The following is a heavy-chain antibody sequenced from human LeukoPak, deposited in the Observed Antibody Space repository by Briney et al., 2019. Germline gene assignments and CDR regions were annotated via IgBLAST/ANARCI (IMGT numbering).Heavy chain of an antibody. CDR3: ARDLGIAVAGYFDY. CDR1: GFTFSSYE. J-gene: IGHJ4*02. V-gene: IGHV3-48*03. D-gene: IGHD6-19*01. Sequence: PGGSLRLSCAASGFTFSSYEMNWVRQAPGKGLEWVSYISSSGSTIYYAESVKGRFTISRDNAKNSLYLQMNSLRAEDTAVYYCARDLGIAVAGYFDYWGQGTLVTVSS. CDR2: ISSSGSTI.